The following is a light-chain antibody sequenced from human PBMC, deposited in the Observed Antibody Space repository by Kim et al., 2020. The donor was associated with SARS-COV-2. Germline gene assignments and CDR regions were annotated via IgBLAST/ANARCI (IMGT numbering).Light chain of an antibody. CDR3: CSYAGDFTLV. CDR2: EVN. J-gene: IGLJ1*01. Sequence: GQSITISCTGTSSDVGSYNLGSWYQHHPDKAPKLIIFEVNKRPSGVSNRFSGSKSGNTASLTISGLQAEDEADYYCCSYAGDFTLVFGTGTKVTVL. CDR1: SSDVGSYNL. V-gene: IGLV2-23*02.